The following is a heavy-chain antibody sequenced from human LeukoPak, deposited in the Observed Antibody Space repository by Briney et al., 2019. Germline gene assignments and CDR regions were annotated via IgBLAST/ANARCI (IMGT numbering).Heavy chain of an antibody. V-gene: IGHV3-23*01. J-gene: IGHJ6*02. Sequence: GGSLRLSCAASGFTFSSYAMSWVRQAPGKGLEWVSAISGSGGSTYYADSVKGRFTISRDNSKNTLYLQMNSLRAEDTAVYYCAKDPQDTAMASYYYYYGMDVWGQGTTATVSS. CDR3: AKDPQDTAMASYYYYYGMDV. D-gene: IGHD5-18*01. CDR2: ISGSGGST. CDR1: GFTFSSYA.